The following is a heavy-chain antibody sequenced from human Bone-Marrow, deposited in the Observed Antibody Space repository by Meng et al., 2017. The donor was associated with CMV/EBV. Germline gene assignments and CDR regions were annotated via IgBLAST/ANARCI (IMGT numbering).Heavy chain of an antibody. V-gene: IGHV3-30-3*01. Sequence: GESLKISCAASGFTFSSYAMHWVRQAPGKGLEWVAVISYDGSNKYYADSVKGRFTISRDNSKNSLYLQMNSLRAEDTAVYYCARDPVEVGAGGMDVWGQGTTVTV. CDR2: ISYDGSNK. CDR1: GFTFSSYA. J-gene: IGHJ6*02. D-gene: IGHD1-26*01. CDR3: ARDPVEVGAGGMDV.